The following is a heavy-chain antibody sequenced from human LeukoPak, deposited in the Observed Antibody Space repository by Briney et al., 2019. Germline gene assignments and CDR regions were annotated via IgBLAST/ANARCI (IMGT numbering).Heavy chain of an antibody. CDR1: GFTFSSYS. V-gene: IGHV3-21*01. CDR3: ARAEIHYYDSSGYYKDY. Sequence: PGASLRLSCAASGFTFSSYSMNWVRQAPGKGLEWVSSISSSSSYIYYADSVKGRFTISRDNAKNSLYLQMNSLRAEDTAVYYCARAEIHYYDSSGYYKDYWGQGTLVTVSS. D-gene: IGHD3-22*01. J-gene: IGHJ4*02. CDR2: ISSSSSYI.